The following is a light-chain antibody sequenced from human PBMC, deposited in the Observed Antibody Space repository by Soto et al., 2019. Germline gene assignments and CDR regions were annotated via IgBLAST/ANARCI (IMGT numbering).Light chain of an antibody. CDR2: DVS. V-gene: IGLV2-14*01. CDR3: SSYTSSSTLVV. Sequence: QSALTQPASVSGSPGQSITMSCTGTSSDVGGYNYVSWYQQHPGKAPKLMIYDVSNRPSGVSNRFSGSTSGNTASLTISGLQAEDEADYYCSSYTSSSTLVVFGGGTKLTVL. J-gene: IGLJ2*01. CDR1: SSDVGGYNY.